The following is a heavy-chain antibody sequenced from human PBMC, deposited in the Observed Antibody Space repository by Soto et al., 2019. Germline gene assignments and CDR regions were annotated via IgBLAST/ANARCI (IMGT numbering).Heavy chain of an antibody. CDR1: SGSFISYA. CDR2: IIPISGRT. CDR3: ARGPDSRGFYLFDN. D-gene: IGHD3-22*01. J-gene: IGHJ4*02. V-gene: IGHV1-69*01. Sequence: QVQLVQSGAEVKKPGSSVKVSCRASSGSFISYAVSWVRQAPGQGLEWMGGIIPISGRTDYAQKFQDRVTMPADESARTVFLELSSLRSDDKAGYFCARGPDSRGFYLFDNWGQGTLVTVSS.